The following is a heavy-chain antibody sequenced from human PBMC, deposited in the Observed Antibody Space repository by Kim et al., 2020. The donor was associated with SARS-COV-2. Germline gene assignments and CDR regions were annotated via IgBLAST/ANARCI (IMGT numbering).Heavy chain of an antibody. CDR1: GFTFSSYW. V-gene: IGHV3-7*03. D-gene: IGHD6-13*01. Sequence: GGSLRLSCAASGFTFSSYWMSWVRQAPGKGLEWVANIKQDGSEKYYVDSVKGRFTISRDNAKNSLYLQMNSLRAEDTAVYYCARDLWSNDESFDAFSSKTYSSSWFGWFDPWGQGTLVTVSS. CDR2: IKQDGSEK. J-gene: IGHJ5*02. CDR3: ARDLWSNDESFDAFSSKTYSSSWFGWFDP.